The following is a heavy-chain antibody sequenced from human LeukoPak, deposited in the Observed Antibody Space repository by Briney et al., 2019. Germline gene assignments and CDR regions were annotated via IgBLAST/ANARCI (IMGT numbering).Heavy chain of an antibody. CDR1: GFSFSTYA. V-gene: IGHV3-13*01. CDR2: IGTAGDT. D-gene: IGHD6-19*01. Sequence: GGSLRLSCAASGFSFSTYAMHWVRQGTGKGLEWVSGIGTAGDTYYPGSVKGRFTISRENAKNSLYLQMNSLRVGDTAVYFCARAVPGTAELDYWGQGTLVTVSS. J-gene: IGHJ4*02. CDR3: ARAVPGTAELDY.